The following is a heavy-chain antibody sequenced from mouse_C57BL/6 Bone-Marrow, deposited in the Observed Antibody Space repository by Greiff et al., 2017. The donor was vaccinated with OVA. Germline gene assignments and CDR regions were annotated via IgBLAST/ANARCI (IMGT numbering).Heavy chain of an antibody. CDR2: ISDGGSYT. J-gene: IGHJ3*01. V-gene: IGHV5-4*01. CDR1: GFTFSSYA. Sequence: EVTLVESGGGLVKPGGSLKLSCAASGFTFSSYAMSWVRQTPEKRLEWVATISDGGSYTYYPDNVKGRFTISRDNAKNNLYLQMSHLKSEDTAMYYCARDWALFAYWGQGTLVTVSA. CDR3: ARDWALFAY.